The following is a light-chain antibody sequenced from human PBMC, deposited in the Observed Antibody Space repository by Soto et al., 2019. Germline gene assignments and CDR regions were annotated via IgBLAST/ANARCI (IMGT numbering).Light chain of an antibody. Sequence: EIVLTQSPATLSLSPGERATLSCRASQSVSSFFAWYQQKPGQAPRLLIYDASNMAAGIPARFSGSGSGTDITLTMSSIDPEDFAVYYCQQRSNWPLTFVGGTKVEIK. CDR1: QSVSSF. V-gene: IGKV3-11*01. CDR3: QQRSNWPLT. CDR2: DAS. J-gene: IGKJ4*02.